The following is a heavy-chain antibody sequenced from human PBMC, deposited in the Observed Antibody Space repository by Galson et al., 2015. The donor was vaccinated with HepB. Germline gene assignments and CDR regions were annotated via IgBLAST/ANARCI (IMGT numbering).Heavy chain of an antibody. D-gene: IGHD3-22*01. J-gene: IGHJ4*02. CDR1: GFTFSGSA. CDR2: IRSKANSYAT. CDR3: TRYDSRGRGY. Sequence: SLRLSCAASGFTFSGSAMHWVRQASGKGLEWVGRIRSKANSYATAYAASVKGRFTISRDDSKNTAYLQMNSLKTEDTAVYYCTRYDSRGRGYWGQGTLVTVSS. V-gene: IGHV3-73*01.